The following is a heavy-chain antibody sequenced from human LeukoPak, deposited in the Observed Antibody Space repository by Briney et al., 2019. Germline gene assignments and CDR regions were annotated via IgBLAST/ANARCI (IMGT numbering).Heavy chain of an antibody. CDR3: SRGGGYWYFDL. J-gene: IGHJ2*01. Sequence: PSETLSLTCTVSGGSVSSGSYYWSWIRQPPGKGLEWIGYISYSGSTKYNPSLKSRVTISVDTSKNHFSLKLSSVTAADTAVYYCSRGGGYWYFDLWGRGTLVTVSS. CDR1: GGSVSSGSYY. D-gene: IGHD3-16*01. V-gene: IGHV4-61*01. CDR2: ISYSGST.